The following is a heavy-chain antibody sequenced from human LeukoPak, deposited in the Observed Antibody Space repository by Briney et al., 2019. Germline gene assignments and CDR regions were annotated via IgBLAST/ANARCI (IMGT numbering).Heavy chain of an antibody. Sequence: GGSLRLSCAASGFTFSSYSMNWVRQAPGKGLEWVSSISSSSSYIYYADSVKGRFTISRDSGKNSLYLQMNSLRVEDTAVYYCARAVGSSGCDYWGQGTLVTVSS. V-gene: IGHV3-21*06. J-gene: IGHJ4*02. CDR2: ISSSSSYI. CDR1: GFTFSSYS. CDR3: ARAVGSSGCDY. D-gene: IGHD3-22*01.